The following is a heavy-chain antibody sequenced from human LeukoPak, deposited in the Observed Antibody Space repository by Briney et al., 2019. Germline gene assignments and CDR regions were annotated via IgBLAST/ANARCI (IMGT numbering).Heavy chain of an antibody. V-gene: IGHV3-48*03. Sequence: GGSLRLSCAASGFTFSSYEMNWVRQAPGKGLEWVSYISSSGSTIYYADSVKGRFTISRDNAKNSLYLQMNSLRAEDTAVYYCAGRGSDYYDSSGSFDYWGQGTLVTVSS. CDR3: AGRGSDYYDSSGSFDY. CDR1: GFTFSSYE. D-gene: IGHD3-22*01. J-gene: IGHJ4*02. CDR2: ISSSGSTI.